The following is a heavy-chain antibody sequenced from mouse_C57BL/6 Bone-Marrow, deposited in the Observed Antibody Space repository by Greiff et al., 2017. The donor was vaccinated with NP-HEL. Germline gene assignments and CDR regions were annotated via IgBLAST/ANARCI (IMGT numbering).Heavy chain of an antibody. J-gene: IGHJ3*01. Sequence: QVQLQQSGAELARPGASVKLSCKASGYTFTSYGISWVKQRTGQGLEWIGEIYPRSGNTYYNEKFKGKATLTADKSSRTAYMELRSLTSEDSAVYFFARKGGYGNYSWFAYWGQGTLVTVSA. D-gene: IGHD2-1*01. CDR2: IYPRSGNT. V-gene: IGHV1-81*01. CDR1: GYTFTSYG. CDR3: ARKGGYGNYSWFAY.